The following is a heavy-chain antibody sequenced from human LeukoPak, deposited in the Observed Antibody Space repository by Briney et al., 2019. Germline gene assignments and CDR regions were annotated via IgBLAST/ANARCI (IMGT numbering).Heavy chain of an antibody. CDR2: IYYSGST. J-gene: IGHJ4*02. D-gene: IGHD3-22*01. Sequence: SETLSLTCTVSGGSISSVGYYWSWIRQHPGKGLEWIGYIYYSGSTYYNPSLKSRVTISVDTSKNQFSLELSSVTAADTAVYYCARGHSSGYYYVYWGQGTLVTVSS. V-gene: IGHV4-31*03. CDR1: GGSISSVGYY. CDR3: ARGHSSGYYYVY.